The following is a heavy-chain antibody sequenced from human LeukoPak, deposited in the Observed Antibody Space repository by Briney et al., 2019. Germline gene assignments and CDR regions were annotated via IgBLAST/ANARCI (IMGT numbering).Heavy chain of an antibody. D-gene: IGHD3-3*01. CDR1: GYTFTGYF. V-gene: IGHV1-2*06. CDR2: IDPNSGGT. CDR3: ARAGGYYDFWSGYDY. J-gene: IGHJ4*02. Sequence: ASVKVSCKTSGYTFTGYFLYWVRQAPGQGLEWVGRIDPNSGGTNYAQKFQGRVTMTRDTTISTAYMELSRLTSDDTAVYYCARAGGYYDFWSGYDYWGQGTLVTVSS.